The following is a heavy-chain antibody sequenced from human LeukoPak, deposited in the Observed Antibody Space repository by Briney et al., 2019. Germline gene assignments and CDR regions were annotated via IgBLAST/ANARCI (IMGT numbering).Heavy chain of an antibody. D-gene: IGHD1-26*01. CDR3: ARAPWGLNRSGYYYMDV. CDR2: INPNSGGT. J-gene: IGHJ6*03. V-gene: IGHV1-2*04. Sequence: GASVKVSCKASGYTFTGYYMHWVRQAPGQGLEWMGWINPNSGGTNYAQKFQGWVTMTRDTSISTAYMELSRLRSDDTAVYYCARAPWGLNRSGYYYMDVWGKGTTVTVSS. CDR1: GYTFTGYY.